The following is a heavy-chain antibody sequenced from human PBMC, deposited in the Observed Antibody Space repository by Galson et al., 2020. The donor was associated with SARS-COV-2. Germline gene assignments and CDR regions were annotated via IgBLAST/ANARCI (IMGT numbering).Heavy chain of an antibody. Sequence: SETLSLTCAVSGGSISSSGYSWSWIRQPPGKGLEYIGYIYYSGSTYYTPSLKSRVSISVDTSKNQVSLKLSSVTAADTAVYYCARGPRTGSGRYLFDYWGQGTLVTVSS. CDR3: ARGPRTGSGRYLFDY. CDR2: IYYSGST. V-gene: IGHV4-30-4*07. D-gene: IGHD6-25*01. CDR1: GGSISSSGYS. J-gene: IGHJ4*02.